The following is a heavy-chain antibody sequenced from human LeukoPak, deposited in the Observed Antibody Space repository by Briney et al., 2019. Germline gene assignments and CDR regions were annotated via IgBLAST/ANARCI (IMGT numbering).Heavy chain of an antibody. CDR2: INHSGST. CDR3: AREALYSSSFIDY. V-gene: IGHV4-34*01. D-gene: IGHD6-13*01. Sequence: PSETLSLTCAVYGGSFSGYYWSWIRQPPGKGLEWIGEINHSGSTNYNPSLKSRVTISVDTSKNQFSLKLSSVTAADTAVYYCAREALYSSSFIDYWGQGTLVTVSS. J-gene: IGHJ4*02. CDR1: GGSFSGYY.